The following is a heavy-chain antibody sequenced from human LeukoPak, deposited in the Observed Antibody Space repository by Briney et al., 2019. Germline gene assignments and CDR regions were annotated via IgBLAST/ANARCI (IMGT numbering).Heavy chain of an antibody. D-gene: IGHD6-13*01. V-gene: IGHV4-31*03. CDR1: GGSMSSGGYY. CDR3: ARDSNAAAGMSWFDP. CDR2: IYYSGST. J-gene: IGHJ5*02. Sequence: PSQTLSLTCTVSGGSMSSGGYYWSWIRQHPGKGLEWIGYIYYSGSTYYNPSLKSRVTISVDTSKNQFSLKLSSVTAADTAVYYCARDSNAAAGMSWFDPWGQGTLVTVSS.